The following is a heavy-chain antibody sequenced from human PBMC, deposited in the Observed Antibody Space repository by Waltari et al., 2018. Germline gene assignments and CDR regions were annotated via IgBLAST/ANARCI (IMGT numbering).Heavy chain of an antibody. J-gene: IGHJ3*02. CDR2: IVPYSGNT. CDR1: GYSYSDYS. D-gene: IGHD3-3*01. V-gene: IGHV1-18*01. CDR3: ARVLGWNDRFDI. Sequence: QAQLVQSGAEVKKPGASVKVSCKASGYSYSDYSIVWVRQAPGQGLEWMGWIVPYSGNTNYAAKVEGRVSMTTDTSTSTAYMELRSLTSDDTAVYYCARVLGWNDRFDIWGQGTMVTVSS.